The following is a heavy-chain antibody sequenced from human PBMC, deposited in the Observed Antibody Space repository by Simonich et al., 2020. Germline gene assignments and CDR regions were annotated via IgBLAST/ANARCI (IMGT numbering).Heavy chain of an antibody. CDR1: GFTFSSYR. CDR3: ARARGDSSSWYFDY. CDR2: ISSSMSYI. Sequence: EVQLVESGGGLVKPGGSLRLSCAASGFTFSSYRMNWVRRAPGKGSGGCSAISSSMSYITYADSVKGRFTISRDNAKNSLYLQMNSLRAEDTAVYYCARARGDSSSWYFDYWGQGTLVTVSS. D-gene: IGHD6-13*01. J-gene: IGHJ4*02. V-gene: IGHV3-21*01.